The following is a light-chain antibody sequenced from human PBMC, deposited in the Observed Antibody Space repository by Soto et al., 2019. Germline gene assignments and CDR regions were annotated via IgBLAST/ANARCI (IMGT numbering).Light chain of an antibody. J-gene: IGLJ7*01. Sequence: QAVLTQPPSASETPGQRVTISCSGSSSNIGRNTVNWYQQLPGTAPKLLIYTNTQRPSGVPDRFSGSKSGTSASLAISGLQSEDEADYYCAAWDDGLNGVVFGGGTQLTVL. CDR2: TNT. CDR3: AAWDDGLNGVV. CDR1: SSNIGRNT. V-gene: IGLV1-44*01.